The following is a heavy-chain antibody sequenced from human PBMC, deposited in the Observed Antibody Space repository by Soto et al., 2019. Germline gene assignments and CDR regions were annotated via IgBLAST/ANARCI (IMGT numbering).Heavy chain of an antibody. Sequence: EVQLVESGGGLVKPGGSLRLSCAASGFTFSSYSMNWVRQAPGKGLEWVSSISGSSSYIYYADSVKGRFTISRDNAKNSLNLQMTSLRAEDTAVYYCAGAGDSSGDPRGLFDYWGQGTLVTVSS. CDR2: ISGSSSYI. V-gene: IGHV3-21*01. CDR3: AGAGDSSGDPRGLFDY. J-gene: IGHJ4*02. CDR1: GFTFSSYS. D-gene: IGHD6-19*01.